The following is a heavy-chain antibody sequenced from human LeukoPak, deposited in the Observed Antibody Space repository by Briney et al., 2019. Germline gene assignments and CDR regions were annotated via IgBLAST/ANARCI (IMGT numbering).Heavy chain of an antibody. CDR3: ARDPGYSYGYDY. CDR1: GFTFNSNT. Sequence: PGGSLRLSCAASGFTFNSNTMNWVRQAPGKGLEWVSSISSRSSYIYYADSVRGRFTISRDSAKNSLYLQMNSLRAEDTAVYYCARDPGYSYGYDYWGQGTLVTVSS. CDR2: ISSRSSYI. V-gene: IGHV3-21*01. J-gene: IGHJ4*02. D-gene: IGHD5-18*01.